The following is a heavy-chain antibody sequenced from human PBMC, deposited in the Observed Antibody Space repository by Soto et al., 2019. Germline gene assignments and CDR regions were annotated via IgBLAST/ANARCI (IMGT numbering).Heavy chain of an antibody. D-gene: IGHD3-10*01. CDR1: GGSFSGYY. V-gene: IGHV4-34*01. J-gene: IGHJ6*02. CDR3: ARRAKLWFGELLRRDYGMDV. CDR2: INHSGST. Sequence: SETLSLPCAVYGGSFSGYYWGWIRQPPGKGLEWIGEINHSGSTNYNPSLKSRVTISVDTSKNQFSLKLSSVTAADTAVYYCARRAKLWFGELLRRDYGMDVWGQGTTVTVS.